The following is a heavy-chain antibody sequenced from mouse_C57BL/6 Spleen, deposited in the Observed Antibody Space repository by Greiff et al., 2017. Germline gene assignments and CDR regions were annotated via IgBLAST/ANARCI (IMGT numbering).Heavy chain of an antibody. CDR1: GYSFTGYY. V-gene: IGHV1-31*01. CDR3: ARRGSSYYYWYFDV. J-gene: IGHJ1*03. Sequence: VQLQQPGPELVKPGASVKISCKASGYSFTGYYMHWVKQSHGNILDWIGYIYPSNGVSSYNQKFKGKATLTVDKSSSTAYMELRSLTSDDSAVYYCARRGSSYYYWYFDVGGTGTTVTVSS. D-gene: IGHD1-1*01. CDR2: IYPSNGVS.